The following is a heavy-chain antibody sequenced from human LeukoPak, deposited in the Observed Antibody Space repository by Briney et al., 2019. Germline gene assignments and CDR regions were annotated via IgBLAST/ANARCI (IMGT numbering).Heavy chain of an antibody. CDR1: GYTFTSYD. CDR2: MNPNSGNT. V-gene: IGHV1-8*01. D-gene: IGHD3-10*01. J-gene: IGHJ6*03. Sequence: ASVKVSCKAAGYTFTSYDINWVRQATGQGLEWMGWMNPNSGNTGYAQKFQGRVTTTRNTSISTAYMELSSLRSEDTAVYYCARVLLWFGELPSYYMDVWGKGTTVTVSS. CDR3: ARVLLWFGELPSYYMDV.